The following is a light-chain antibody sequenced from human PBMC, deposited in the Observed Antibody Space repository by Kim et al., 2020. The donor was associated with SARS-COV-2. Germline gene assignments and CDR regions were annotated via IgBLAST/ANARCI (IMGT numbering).Light chain of an antibody. CDR2: EVS. J-gene: IGLJ3*02. CDR1: SSDIGSHNL. V-gene: IGLV2-23*02. CDR3: CSYQGSWV. Sequence: SPGQSITISCTGTSSDIGSHNLVSWYQQHPGKAPKLIIYEVSKRPSGVSNRFSGSKSGNTASLTISGLQAEDETDYYCCSYQGSWVFGGGTQLTVL.